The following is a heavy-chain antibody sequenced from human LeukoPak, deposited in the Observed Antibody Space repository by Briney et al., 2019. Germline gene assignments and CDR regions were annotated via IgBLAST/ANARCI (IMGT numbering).Heavy chain of an antibody. V-gene: IGHV3-74*01. D-gene: IGHD1-26*01. CDR3: IVGIDY. J-gene: IGHJ4*02. CDR1: GFTISSYW. Sequence: TGGSLRLSCAASGFTISSYWMHWVRHAPGKGLVWVSHVNSDGSNTNYADSVKGRFTISRDNAKNTLYLQMNSLRAEDTAVYYCIVGIDYWGQGTLVTVSS. CDR2: VNSDGSNT.